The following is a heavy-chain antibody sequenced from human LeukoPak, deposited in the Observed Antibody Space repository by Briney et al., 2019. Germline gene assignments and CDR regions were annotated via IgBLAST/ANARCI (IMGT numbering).Heavy chain of an antibody. D-gene: IGHD6-19*01. Sequence: GASVKVSCKVSGHTLTELSMHWVRQAPGKGLEWMGGFDPEDGETIYAQKFQGRVTITADESTSTAYMELSSLRSEDTAVYYCARKRAVAGTGYYYYYGMDVWGQGTTVTVSS. V-gene: IGHV1-24*01. J-gene: IGHJ6*02. CDR2: FDPEDGET. CDR3: ARKRAVAGTGYYYYYGMDV. CDR1: GHTLTELS.